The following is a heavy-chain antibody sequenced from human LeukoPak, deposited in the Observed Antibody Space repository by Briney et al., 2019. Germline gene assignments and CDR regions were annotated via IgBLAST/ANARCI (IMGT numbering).Heavy chain of an antibody. V-gene: IGHV4-59*01. CDR3: ARSYDTNFDY. Sequence: PSETLSLTCTVSGGSIRSYYWSWIRQPPGEGLEWIGYIYFSGSTSYNPSLKSRVTISVDRSKNQFSLKLSSVAAADTAVYYCARSYDTNFDYWGQGTLVTVSS. D-gene: IGHD3-3*01. CDR1: GGSIRSYY. CDR2: IYFSGST. J-gene: IGHJ4*02.